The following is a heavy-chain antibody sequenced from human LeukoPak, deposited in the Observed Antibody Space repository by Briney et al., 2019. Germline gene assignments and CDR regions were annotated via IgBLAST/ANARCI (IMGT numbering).Heavy chain of an antibody. D-gene: IGHD3-10*01. CDR1: AFTFGNYA. CDR3: AKGSDRSGSYYLDY. CDR2: LSGSGAST. V-gene: IGHV3-23*01. J-gene: IGHJ4*02. Sequence: GGSLRLSCAASAFTFGNYAMNWVRQAPGKGLEWVSGLSGSGASTYYADSVKGRFTISRDNSKITLYLQMNRLRAGDTAVYYCAKGSDRSGSYYLDYWGQGTLVTVSS.